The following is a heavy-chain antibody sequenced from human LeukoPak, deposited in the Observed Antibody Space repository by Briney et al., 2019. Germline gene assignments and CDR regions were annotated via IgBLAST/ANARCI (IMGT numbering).Heavy chain of an antibody. CDR1: GFKFSSFS. CDR2: ITSTSSAT. J-gene: IGHJ4*02. CDR3: ARAIASYGDSAY. Sequence: GGSLRLSCAASGFKFSSFSMGWVRQAPGKGLEWLSYITSTSSATYYADPLQGRFTISRDNAKNSLYLQINSLRADDTAVYYCARAIASYGDSAYWGQGTLVTVSS. V-gene: IGHV3-48*04. D-gene: IGHD5-18*01.